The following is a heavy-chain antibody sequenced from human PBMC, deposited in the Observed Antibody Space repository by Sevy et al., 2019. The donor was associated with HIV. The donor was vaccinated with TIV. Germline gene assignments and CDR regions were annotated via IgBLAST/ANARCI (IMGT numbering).Heavy chain of an antibody. J-gene: IGHJ4*02. CDR2: IYSGGST. Sequence: GGSLRLSCAASGFTVSSNYMSWVRQAPGKGLEWVSVIYSGGSTHYADSVKGRFTISRDNSKNTLYLQMNSLRAEDTAVYYCARGGCSGGSCYDPFDYWGQGTMVTVSS. V-gene: IGHV3-53*01. CDR1: GFTVSSNY. CDR3: ARGGCSGGSCYDPFDY. D-gene: IGHD2-15*01.